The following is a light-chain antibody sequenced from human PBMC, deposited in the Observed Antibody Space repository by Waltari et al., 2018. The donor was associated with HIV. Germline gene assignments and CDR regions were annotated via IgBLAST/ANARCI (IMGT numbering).Light chain of an antibody. CDR3: QQYYSTPYT. CDR2: WAT. CDR1: QTVLYSSNKKNF. V-gene: IGKV4-1*01. Sequence: DIVMTPSPDSLAVPLGERATITCNPSQTVLYSSNKKNFLSWYQQKPGQPPKLLISWATTRDSGVPDRFSGSGSGTDFTLTVSSLQAEDVAFYYCQQYYSTPYTFGRGTKV. J-gene: IGKJ2*01.